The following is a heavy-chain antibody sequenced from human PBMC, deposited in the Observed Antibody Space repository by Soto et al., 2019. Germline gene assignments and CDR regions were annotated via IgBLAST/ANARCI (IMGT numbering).Heavy chain of an antibody. Sequence: PGGSLRLSCAASGFTFSSSAMSWVRQAPGKGLEWVSAISASGGRTYYADSVKGRFTISRDNSKNTLSLQMNSLRAEDTAIYYCAKDSGSYFTADYWGQGTLVTVS. CDR1: GFTFSSSA. CDR2: ISASGGRT. D-gene: IGHD1-26*01. V-gene: IGHV3-23*01. CDR3: AKDSGSYFTADY. J-gene: IGHJ4*02.